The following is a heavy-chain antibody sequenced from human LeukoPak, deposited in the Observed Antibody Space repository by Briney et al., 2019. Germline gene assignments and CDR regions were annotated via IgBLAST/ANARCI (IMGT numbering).Heavy chain of an antibody. CDR2: IYYSGST. Sequence: SETLSLTCTVSGGSISSGGYYWSWICQHPGKGLEWIGYIYYSGSTYYNPSLKSRVTISVDTSKNQFSLKLSSVTAADTAVYYCASLQSLAPYYYYYYGMDVWGQGTTVTVSS. CDR1: GGSISSGGYY. J-gene: IGHJ6*02. D-gene: IGHD4-11*01. CDR3: ASLQSLAPYYYYYYGMDV. V-gene: IGHV4-31*03.